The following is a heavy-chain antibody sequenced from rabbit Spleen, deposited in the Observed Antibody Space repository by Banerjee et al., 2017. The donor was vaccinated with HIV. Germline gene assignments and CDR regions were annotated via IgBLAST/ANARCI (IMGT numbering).Heavy chain of an antibody. Sequence: QSLEESGGDLVKPGASLTLTCTASGFSFSNSYWMCWVRQAPGKGLEWIGCIASGNSGTYYASWAKGRFTISKTSSTTVTLQMTSLTAADTATYFCARDTGTSFSSYGMDLWGPGTLVTVS. CDR3: ARDTGTSFSSYGMDL. D-gene: IGHD7-1*01. CDR1: GFSFSNSYW. CDR2: IASGNSGT. J-gene: IGHJ6*01. V-gene: IGHV1S40*01.